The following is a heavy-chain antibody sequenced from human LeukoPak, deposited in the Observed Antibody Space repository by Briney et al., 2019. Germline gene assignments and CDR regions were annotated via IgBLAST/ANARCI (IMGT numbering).Heavy chain of an antibody. CDR2: IKQDGSEK. CDR3: AKDHYDILTGYYWYFDL. V-gene: IGHV3-7*01. J-gene: IGHJ2*01. D-gene: IGHD3-9*01. Sequence: GGSLRLSCAASGFTFSSYWMSWVRQAPGKGLEWVANIKQDGSEKYYVDSVKGRFTISRDNAKNTLYLQMNSLRAEDTAVYYCAKDHYDILTGYYWYFDLWGRGTLVTVSS. CDR1: GFTFSSYW.